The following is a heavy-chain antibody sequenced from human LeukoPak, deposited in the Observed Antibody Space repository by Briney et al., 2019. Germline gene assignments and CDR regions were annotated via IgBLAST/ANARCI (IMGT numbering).Heavy chain of an antibody. V-gene: IGHV3-30-3*01. CDR2: ISYDGSNK. CDR1: GFTFSSYA. J-gene: IGHJ3*02. Sequence: GRSLRLSCAASGFTFSSYAMHWVRQAPGKGLEWVAVISYDGSNKYYADSVKGRFTISRDNSKNTLYLQMNSLRAEDTVVYYCARDYYDFWSGYSAHDAFDIWGQGTMVTVSS. D-gene: IGHD3-3*01. CDR3: ARDYYDFWSGYSAHDAFDI.